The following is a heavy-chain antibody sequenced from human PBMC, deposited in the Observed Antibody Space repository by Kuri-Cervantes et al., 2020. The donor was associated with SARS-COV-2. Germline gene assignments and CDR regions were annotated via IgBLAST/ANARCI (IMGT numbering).Heavy chain of an antibody. D-gene: IGHD5/OR15-5a*01. CDR3: ASDGVSRSLSLDF. CDR2: IMPALGIP. CDR1: GYTFTSYG. J-gene: IGHJ4*02. V-gene: IGHV1-69*10. Sequence: SVKVSCKASGYTFTSYGISWVRQAPGQGLEWMGGIMPALGIPNYAQKFRGRVTITAETSTTTAYLDLTGLKSEDTALYYCASDGVSRSLSLDFWGQGTLVTVSS.